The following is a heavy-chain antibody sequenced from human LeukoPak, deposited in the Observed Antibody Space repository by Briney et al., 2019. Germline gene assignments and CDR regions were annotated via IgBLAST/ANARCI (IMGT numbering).Heavy chain of an antibody. V-gene: IGHV3-7*01. Sequence: GMSLRLSCAASGFTFSTSWMTWVRQTPGKGLEWAANIKEDGTEKNYVDSVKGRFTISRNNTNNSLYLQMNGLRAEDTALYYCARTYGSGSSYRHFDSWGQGTLVTVSS. CDR3: ARTYGSGSSYRHFDS. D-gene: IGHD3-10*01. CDR2: IKEDGTEK. J-gene: IGHJ4*02. CDR1: GFTFSTSW.